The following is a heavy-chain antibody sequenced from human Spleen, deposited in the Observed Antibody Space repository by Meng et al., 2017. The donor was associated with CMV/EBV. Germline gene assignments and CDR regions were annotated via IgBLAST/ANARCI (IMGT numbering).Heavy chain of an antibody. CDR1: GLTFSHYA. D-gene: IGHD6-13*01. J-gene: IGHJ6*02. V-gene: IGHV3-30*02. CDR3: AKGGSWFYGMDV. Sequence: GESLKISCAASGLTFSHYAMHWVRQAPGKGLEWVAFIRYDGSNKYYADSVKGRFTISRDNSKNTLYLQMNSLRAEDTAVYYCAKGGSWFYGMDVWGQGTTVTVSS. CDR2: IRYDGSNK.